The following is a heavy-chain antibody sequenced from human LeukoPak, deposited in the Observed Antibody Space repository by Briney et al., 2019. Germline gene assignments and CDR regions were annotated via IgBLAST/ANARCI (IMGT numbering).Heavy chain of an antibody. V-gene: IGHV3-15*01. D-gene: IGHD6-19*01. CDR2: IYRSSNGETT. Sequence: KTGGSLRLSCAASGITFSNARMTWVRQAPGKGLEWVGRIYRSSNGETTDYGAPVKGRFTMSRDDSKNTLYLQMNSLKTEDTAVYYCTTYSSGSCPFWGQGTLVTVSS. J-gene: IGHJ4*02. CDR3: TTYSSGSCPF. CDR1: GITFSNAR.